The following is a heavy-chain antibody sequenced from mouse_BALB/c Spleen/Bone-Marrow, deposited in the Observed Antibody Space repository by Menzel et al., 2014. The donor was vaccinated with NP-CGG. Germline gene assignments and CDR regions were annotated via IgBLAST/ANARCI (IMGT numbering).Heavy chain of an antibody. CDR2: IYPGSGST. D-gene: IGHD1-2*01. CDR1: GYTFTSYW. CDR3: TRSTATFAY. V-gene: IGHV1S22*01. Sequence: LQQSGSELVRPGASVKLSCKASGYTFTSYWMHWVKQRPGQGLEWIGNIYPGSGSTNYDEKFKSKATPTVDTSSSTAYMQLSSLTSEDSAVYYCTRSTATFAYWGQGTLVTVSA. J-gene: IGHJ3*01.